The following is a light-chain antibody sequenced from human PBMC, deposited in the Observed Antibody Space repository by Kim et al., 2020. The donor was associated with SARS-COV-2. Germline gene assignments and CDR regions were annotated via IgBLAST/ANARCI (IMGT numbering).Light chain of an antibody. Sequence: QSMTISCTGTVGDVGGYNYVSWFQQPPGKAPKLMMYDVKNRPSGVSDRFSGSKSGNTASLTISGLQTQDEADYYCSSYTSSSTLGVFGGGTQLTVL. CDR2: DVK. V-gene: IGLV2-14*03. J-gene: IGLJ3*02. CDR1: VGDVGGYNY. CDR3: SSYTSSSTLGV.